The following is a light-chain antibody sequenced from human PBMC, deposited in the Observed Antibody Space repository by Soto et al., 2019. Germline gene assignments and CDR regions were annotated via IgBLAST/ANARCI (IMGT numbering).Light chain of an antibody. V-gene: IGLV2-8*01. CDR2: EVS. J-gene: IGLJ2*01. CDR3: QSYDNRLSRLL. Sequence: QSALTQPPSASGSPGQSVTISCTGTSSDVGGYNYVSWYQQHPGKAPKLMIYEVSKRPSGVPDRFSGSKSGNTASLTVSGLQAEDEADYYCQSYDNRLSRLLFGGGTKLTVL. CDR1: SSDVGGYNY.